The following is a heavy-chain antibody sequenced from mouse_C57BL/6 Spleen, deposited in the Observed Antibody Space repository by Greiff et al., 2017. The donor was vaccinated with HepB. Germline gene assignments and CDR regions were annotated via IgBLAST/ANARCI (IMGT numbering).Heavy chain of an antibody. J-gene: IGHJ4*01. CDR1: GYTFTSYW. CDR2: IDPSDSYT. Sequence: QVQLQQSGAELVMPGASVKLSCKASGYTFTSYWMHWVKQRPGQGLEWIGEIDPSDSYTNYNQKFKGKSTLTVDKSSSTAYMQLSSLTSEDSAVYYCARGLAITTVVADAMDYWGQGTSVTVSS. CDR3: ARGLAITTVVADAMDY. D-gene: IGHD1-1*01. V-gene: IGHV1-69*01.